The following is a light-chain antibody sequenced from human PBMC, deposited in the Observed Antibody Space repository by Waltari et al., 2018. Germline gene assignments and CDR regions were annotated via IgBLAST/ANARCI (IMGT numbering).Light chain of an antibody. CDR2: GAS. CDR1: QSVSRA. J-gene: IGKJ1*01. V-gene: IGKV3-20*01. CDR3: QHYVSLPVT. Sequence: EIVLTQSPGTLSLSPGERATLSCRASQSVSRALAWDQQNPGQAPRLLIYGASNRATGIPDRFSGSGSGTDFSLISSRLEPEDFAVYYCQHYVSLPVTFGQGTKVEIK.